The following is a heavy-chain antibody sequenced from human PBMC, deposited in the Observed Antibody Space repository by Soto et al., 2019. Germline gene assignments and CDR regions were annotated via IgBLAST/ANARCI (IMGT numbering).Heavy chain of an antibody. Sequence: SETLSLTCAVYGGSFSGYYWSWIRQPPGKGLEWIGEINHSGSTNYNPSLKSRVTISVDTSKNQFSLKLSSVTAADTAVYYCARVEPGIAVAHYWGQGTLVTVSS. CDR2: INHSGST. V-gene: IGHV4-34*01. CDR1: GGSFSGYY. D-gene: IGHD6-19*01. CDR3: ARVEPGIAVAHY. J-gene: IGHJ4*02.